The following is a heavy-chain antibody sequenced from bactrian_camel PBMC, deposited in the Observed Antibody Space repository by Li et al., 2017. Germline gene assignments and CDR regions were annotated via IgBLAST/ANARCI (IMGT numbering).Heavy chain of an antibody. J-gene: IGHJ4*01. CDR2: IDAAIGNT. CDR3: VDGSWSN. D-gene: IGHD6*01. Sequence: HVQLVESGGGSVQAGGSLRLSCEATGYIFSDNCIGWFRQAPGKDREGVAAIDAAIGNTYYTDSVKGRFTISSDNALNTVHLQINNLKSEDTAVYFCVDGSWSNWGQGTQVTVS. V-gene: IGHV3S54*01. CDR1: GYIFSDNC.